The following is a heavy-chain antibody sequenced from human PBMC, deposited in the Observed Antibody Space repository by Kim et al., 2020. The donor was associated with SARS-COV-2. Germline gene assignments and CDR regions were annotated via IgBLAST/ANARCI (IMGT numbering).Heavy chain of an antibody. Sequence: SETLSLTCTVSGGSISSYYWSWIRQPPGKGLEWIGYIYYSGSTNYNPSLKSRVTISVDTSKNQFSLKLSSVTAADTAVYYCARVSDYSNYAYYYYYGMDV. V-gene: IGHV4-59*13. CDR2: IYYSGST. CDR1: GGSISSYY. D-gene: IGHD4-4*01. J-gene: IGHJ6*01. CDR3: ARVSDYSNYAYYYYYGMDV.